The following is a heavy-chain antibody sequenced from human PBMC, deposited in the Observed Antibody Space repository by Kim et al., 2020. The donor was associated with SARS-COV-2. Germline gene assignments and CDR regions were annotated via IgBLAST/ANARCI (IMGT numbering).Heavy chain of an antibody. Sequence: SVKVSCKASGGTFSSYAISWVRQAPGQGLEWMGGIIPIFGTANYAQKFQGRVTITADKSTSTAYMELSSLRSEDTAVYYCARDRMVRGVIGYWCQGTLVTVSS. V-gene: IGHV1-69*06. CDR1: GGTFSSYA. CDR2: IIPIFGTA. CDR3: ARDRMVRGVIGY. J-gene: IGHJ4*02. D-gene: IGHD3-10*01.